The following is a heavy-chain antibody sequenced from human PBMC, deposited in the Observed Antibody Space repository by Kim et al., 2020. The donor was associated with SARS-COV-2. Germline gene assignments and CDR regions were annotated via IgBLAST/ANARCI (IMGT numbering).Heavy chain of an antibody. CDR2: IYYSGST. D-gene: IGHD2-21*01. CDR3: ARLSDRMWYAFDI. Sequence: SETLSLTCTVSGGSISSSSYYWGWIRQPPGKGLEWIGSIYYSGSTYYNPSLKSRVTISVDTSKNQFSLKLSSVTAADTAAYYCARLSDRMWYAFDIWGQG. V-gene: IGHV4-39*07. CDR1: GGSISSSSYY. J-gene: IGHJ3*02.